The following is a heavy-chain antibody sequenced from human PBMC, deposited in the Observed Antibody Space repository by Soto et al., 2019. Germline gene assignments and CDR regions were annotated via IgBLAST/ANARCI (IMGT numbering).Heavy chain of an antibody. CDR3: ARDGIAAVGNYYYYGMDV. J-gene: IGHJ6*02. V-gene: IGHV3-33*01. D-gene: IGHD6-13*01. Sequence: GGSLRLSCAASGFTFSSYGMHWVRQAPGKGLEWVAVIWYDGSNKYYADSVKGRFTISRDNSKNTLYLQMNSLRAEDTAVYYCARDGIAAVGNYYYYGMDVWGQGTTVTVSS. CDR1: GFTFSSYG. CDR2: IWYDGSNK.